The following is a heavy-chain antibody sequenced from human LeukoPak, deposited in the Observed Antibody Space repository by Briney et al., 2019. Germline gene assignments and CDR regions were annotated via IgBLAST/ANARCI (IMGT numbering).Heavy chain of an antibody. V-gene: IGHV1-8*03. CDR1: GYTLTNYA. Sequence: ASVKVSCKASGYTLTNYAIHWVRQATGQGLEWMGWMNPNSGNTGYAQKFQGRVTITRNTSISTAYMDLRSLNSEDTAVYYCARAYSTYAFYYIDVCGKVTTVTVSS. J-gene: IGHJ6*03. D-gene: IGHD4-11*01. CDR2: MNPNSGNT. CDR3: ARAYSTYAFYYIDV.